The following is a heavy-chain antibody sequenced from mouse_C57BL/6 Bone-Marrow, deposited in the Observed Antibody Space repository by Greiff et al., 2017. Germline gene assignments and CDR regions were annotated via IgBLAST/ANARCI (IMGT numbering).Heavy chain of an antibody. Sequence: EVQVVESGGGLVKPGGSLKLSCAASGFTFSSYTMSWVRQTPEKRLEWVATISGGGGNPYYPDSVKGRFTISRDNAKNTLYLQMSSLRSEDTALYYCARQRGAMDYWGQGTSVTVSS. CDR1: GFTFSSYT. CDR3: ARQRGAMDY. J-gene: IGHJ4*01. CDR2: ISGGGGNP. V-gene: IGHV5-9*01.